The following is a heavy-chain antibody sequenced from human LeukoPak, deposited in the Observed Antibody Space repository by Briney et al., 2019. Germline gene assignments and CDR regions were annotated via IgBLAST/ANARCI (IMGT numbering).Heavy chain of an antibody. V-gene: IGHV1-2*02. CDR3: AREGNGLLSKDFDF. CDR2: IGPHSSAT. Sequence: ASMKVSCKSSGFTFTDYYIHWVRQAPGQGLEWMGYIGPHSSATSSPQEFQGRVTMTRDTSMSTAYMELTRLTSDDTAVYYCAREGNGLLSKDFDFWGQGTLVTVSS. D-gene: IGHD2/OR15-2a*01. CDR1: GFTFTDYY. J-gene: IGHJ4*02.